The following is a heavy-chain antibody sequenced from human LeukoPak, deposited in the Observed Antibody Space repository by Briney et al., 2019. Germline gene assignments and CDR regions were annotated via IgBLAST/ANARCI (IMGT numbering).Heavy chain of an antibody. Sequence: GGSLRLSCAASGFTFSSYAMHWVRQAPGKGLEWVAVISYDGSNRYYADSLKGRFTISRDNSKNTLYLQMNSLRAEDTAVYYCAKDDRPPYSYATGYFDYWGQGTLVTVSS. J-gene: IGHJ4*02. CDR3: AKDDRPPYSYATGYFDY. D-gene: IGHD5-18*01. V-gene: IGHV3-30*04. CDR2: ISYDGSNR. CDR1: GFTFSSYA.